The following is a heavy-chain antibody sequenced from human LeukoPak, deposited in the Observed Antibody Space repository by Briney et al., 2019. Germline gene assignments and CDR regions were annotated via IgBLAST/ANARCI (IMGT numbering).Heavy chain of an antibody. J-gene: IGHJ4*02. CDR2: IYSSGST. CDR1: SDPHSNYY. D-gene: IGHD2-21*01. V-gene: IGHV4-4*07. Sequence: SDTQALIYTVSSDPHSNYYSRWLRRSAGKALGWIGRIYSSGSTDYNPSLKSRVTMSVDTSKNKFSLKLSSVTAADTAVYSCARGSIPADYWGQGTLVTVSS. CDR3: ARGSIPADY.